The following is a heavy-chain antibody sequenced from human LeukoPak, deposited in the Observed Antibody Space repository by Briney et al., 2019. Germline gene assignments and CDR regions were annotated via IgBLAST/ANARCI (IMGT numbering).Heavy chain of an antibody. CDR1: GFTFSSYA. CDR2: ISGSGGST. D-gene: IGHD3-22*01. J-gene: IGHJ4*02. CDR3: AKGDYDSSGYYYDGGNFDY. Sequence: GGSLRLSCAASGFTFSSYAMSWVRKAPGKGLEWVSAISGSGGSTYYADSVKGRFTISRDNSKNTLYLQMNSLRAEDTAVYYCAKGDYDSSGYYYDGGNFDYWGQGTLVTVSS. V-gene: IGHV3-23*01.